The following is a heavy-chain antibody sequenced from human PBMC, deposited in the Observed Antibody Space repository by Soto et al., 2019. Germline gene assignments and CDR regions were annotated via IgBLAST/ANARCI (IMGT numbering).Heavy chain of an antibody. J-gene: IGHJ4*02. CDR3: ARCGFWSRDYIWGSYRHTRFDY. D-gene: IGHD3-16*02. CDR1: GGSICGYY. Sequence: ASETLSLTCGVEGGSICGYYWSWIRKHPGKGLEWIGEINHSGSTNYNPSLKSRVTISVDTSKNQFSLKLSSVTAADTAVYYCARCGFWSRDYIWGSYRHTRFDYRGQGTLVTVSS. V-gene: IGHV4-34*01. CDR2: INHSGST.